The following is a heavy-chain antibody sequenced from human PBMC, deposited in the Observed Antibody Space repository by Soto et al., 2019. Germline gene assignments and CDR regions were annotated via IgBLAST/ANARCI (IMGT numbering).Heavy chain of an antibody. V-gene: IGHV3-30*18. D-gene: IGHD3-10*01. CDR1: GFTFSSYG. CDR3: AKDAITMVRGVIGY. J-gene: IGHJ4*02. CDR2: ISYDGSNK. Sequence: TGGSLRLSCAASGFTFSSYGMHWVRQAPGKGLEWVAVISYDGSNKYYADSVKGRFTISRDNSKNTLYLQMNSLRAEDTAVYYCAKDAITMVRGVIGYWGQGTLVTVSS.